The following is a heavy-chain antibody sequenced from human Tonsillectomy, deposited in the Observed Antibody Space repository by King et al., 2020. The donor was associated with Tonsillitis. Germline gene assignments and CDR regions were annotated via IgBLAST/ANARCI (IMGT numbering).Heavy chain of an antibody. D-gene: IGHD1-26*01. J-gene: IGHJ4*02. V-gene: IGHV4-31*03. CDR3: AIYSAGGDTVGYLDY. Sequence: LQLQESGPGLVKPSQTLSLTCTVSGASISSGTYYWTWIRQHPGKGREWIGYIYHSGSTYYNPSLKSRVSMSVDTSKNQFSLKLPSVTVADSAVYFCAIYSAGGDTVGYLDYWGQGTLLPVS. CDR1: GASISSGTYY. CDR2: IYHSGST.